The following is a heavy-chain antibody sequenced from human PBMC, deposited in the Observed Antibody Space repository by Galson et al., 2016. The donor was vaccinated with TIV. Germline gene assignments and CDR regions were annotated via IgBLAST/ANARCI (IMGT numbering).Heavy chain of an antibody. V-gene: IGHV3-7*01. D-gene: IGHD4-23*01. CDR2: IKQDASEK. CDR3: ARENFGGKPYDAFDI. CDR1: GFTFSSHW. J-gene: IGHJ3*02. Sequence: SLRLSCAASGFTFSSHWMTWVRQAPGKGLEWVANIKQDASEKYYGDSVKGRFTISRDNAENLIFLRMSSLRAEDTAVYFCARENFGGKPYDAFDIWGQGTVVTVSS.